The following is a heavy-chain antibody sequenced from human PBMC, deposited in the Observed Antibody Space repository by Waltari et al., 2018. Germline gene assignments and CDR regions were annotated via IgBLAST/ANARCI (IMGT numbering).Heavy chain of an antibody. CDR2: IYTSGST. V-gene: IGHV4-4*07. Sequence: QVQLQESGPGLVKPSETLSLTCTVSGGSISSYYWSWIRQPAGKGLEWIGRIYTSGSTNYNPSLKSRVTMSVDTSKNQFSLKLSSVTAADTAVYYCAREQSTHPPYYYYYMDVWGKGTTVTVSS. CDR3: AREQSTHPPYYYYYMDV. CDR1: GGSISSYY. J-gene: IGHJ6*03.